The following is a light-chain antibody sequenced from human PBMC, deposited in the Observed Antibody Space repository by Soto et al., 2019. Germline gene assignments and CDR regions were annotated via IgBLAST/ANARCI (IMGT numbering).Light chain of an antibody. CDR2: DAA. Sequence: DIQMTQSPSTLSASVGDRVTITCRASEDIGPWLAWYQQKPGKAPKLLISDAASLQSGVPSRFSGDRSGTEFTLTINRLQAEDVPTYFCQQFRNSWTFAQGTRVEIK. J-gene: IGKJ1*01. CDR1: EDIGPW. V-gene: IGKV1-5*01. CDR3: QQFRNSWT.